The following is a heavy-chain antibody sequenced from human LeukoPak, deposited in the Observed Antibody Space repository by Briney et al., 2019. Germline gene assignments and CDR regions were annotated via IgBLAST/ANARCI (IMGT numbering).Heavy chain of an antibody. V-gene: IGHV3-64D*06. CDR1: GFIFSSYW. J-gene: IGHJ6*02. Sequence: GGSLRLSCAASGFIFSSYWMHWVRQTPGKGLEYVSGITSNGGSTYYADSVKGRFTISRDNSKNTLYLQMSSLRAEDTTVYYCVKDRYSGYHFLDVWGQGTTVTVS. D-gene: IGHD5-12*01. CDR2: ITSNGGST. CDR3: VKDRYSGYHFLDV.